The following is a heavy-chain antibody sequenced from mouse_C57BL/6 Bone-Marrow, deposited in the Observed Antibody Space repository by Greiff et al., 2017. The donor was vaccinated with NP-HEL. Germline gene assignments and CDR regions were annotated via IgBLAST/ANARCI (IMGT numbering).Heavy chain of an antibody. CDR1: GFSFNTYA. J-gene: IGHJ4*01. CDR3: VRHPYDSYAMDY. Sequence: EVKLVESGGGLVQPKGSLKLSCAASGFSFNTYAMNWVRQAPGKGLEWVARIRSKSNNYATYYADSVKDRFTISRDDSESMLYLQMNNLKTEDTAMYYCVRHPYDSYAMDYWGQGTSVTVSS. V-gene: IGHV10-1*01. D-gene: IGHD6-5*01. CDR2: IRSKSNNYAT.